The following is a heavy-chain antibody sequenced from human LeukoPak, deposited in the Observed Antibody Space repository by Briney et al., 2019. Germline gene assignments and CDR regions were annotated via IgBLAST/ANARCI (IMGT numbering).Heavy chain of an antibody. V-gene: IGHV3-23*01. J-gene: IGHJ4*02. CDR3: AKDQSGSSGWYVFDY. CDR2: IGAGDKYT. D-gene: IGHD6-19*01. CDR1: GGSISSYY. Sequence: ETLSLTCTVSGGSISSYYWSWVRQAPGKGLEWVSSIGAGDKYTYHIDSVKGRFTITRDNSKNTLYLQMNSLRAEDTAVYYCAKDQSGSSGWYVFDYWGQGTLVTVSS.